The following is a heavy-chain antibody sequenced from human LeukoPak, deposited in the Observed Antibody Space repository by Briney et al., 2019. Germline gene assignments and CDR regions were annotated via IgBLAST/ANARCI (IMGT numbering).Heavy chain of an antibody. CDR2: IYYSGST. CDR1: GGSISSGGYY. CDR3: ARGRYDILTGYDDAFDI. V-gene: IGHV4-31*03. J-gene: IGHJ3*02. D-gene: IGHD3-9*01. Sequence: PSETLSLTCTVPGGSISSGGYYWSWICQHPGKGLEWIGYIYYSGSTYYNLSLKSRVTISVDTSKNQFSLKLSSVTAADTAVYYCARGRYDILTGYDDAFDIWGQGTMVTVSS.